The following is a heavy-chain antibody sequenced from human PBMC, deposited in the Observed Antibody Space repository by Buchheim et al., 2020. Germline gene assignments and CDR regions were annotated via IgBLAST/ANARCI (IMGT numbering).Heavy chain of an antibody. CDR3: AKNVSGSYRHYDYYGMDV. J-gene: IGHJ6*01. Sequence: QAQLVESGGGLVKPGGSLRLSCAASGFTFSDWYLSWIRQAPGKGLEWVSYINIGSSDTNYADSVKGRFTISRDNAKNSLYLQMNNLRDEDTAVYYCAKNVSGSYRHYDYYGMDVWGQGTT. CDR2: INIGSSDT. V-gene: IGHV3-11*06. CDR1: GFTFSDWY. D-gene: IGHD1-26*01.